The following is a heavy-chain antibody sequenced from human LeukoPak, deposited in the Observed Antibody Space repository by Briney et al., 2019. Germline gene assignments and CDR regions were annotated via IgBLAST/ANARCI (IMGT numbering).Heavy chain of an antibody. J-gene: IGHJ6*02. Sequence: ASVKVSCKASGYTFTNYDINWVRQAPGQGLEWMGGIIPIFGTANYAQKFQGRVTITADESTSTAYMELSSLRSEDTAVYYCARGSDSRIAENYYGMDVWGQGTTVTVSS. D-gene: IGHD3-10*01. CDR1: GYTFTNYD. V-gene: IGHV1-69*13. CDR3: ARGSDSRIAENYYGMDV. CDR2: IIPIFGTA.